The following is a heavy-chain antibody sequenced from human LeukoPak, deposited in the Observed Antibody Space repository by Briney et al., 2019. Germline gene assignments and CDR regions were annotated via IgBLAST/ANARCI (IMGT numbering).Heavy chain of an antibody. CDR1: GFTFINYA. CDR2: ISYDGTNK. V-gene: IGHV3-30-3*01. D-gene: IGHD1-26*01. Sequence: GGSLRLSCAASGFTFINYAMHWVRQAPGKGLDWVAVISYDGTNKYYADSVKGRLTISRDNSRNTLYLQMNSLRAEDTAVYFCARERSWDDSGLYYYYTMDVWGQGTTVTVSS. J-gene: IGHJ6*02. CDR3: ARERSWDDSGLYYYYTMDV.